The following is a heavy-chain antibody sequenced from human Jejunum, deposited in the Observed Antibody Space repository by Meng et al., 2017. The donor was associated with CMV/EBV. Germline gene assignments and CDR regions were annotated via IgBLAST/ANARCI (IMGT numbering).Heavy chain of an antibody. CDR1: SFV. D-gene: IGHD3-3*01. CDR3: AKDIRGSGLFDHYYGLDV. J-gene: IGHJ6*02. Sequence: SFVISWVRQAPGKGPEWMGGIIPMFATAKYSQKFQGRVTITADESTSTAYMEVSSLRPEDTAVYYCAKDIRGSGLFDHYYGLDVWGQGTTVTVSS. CDR2: IIPMFATA. V-gene: IGHV1-69*01.